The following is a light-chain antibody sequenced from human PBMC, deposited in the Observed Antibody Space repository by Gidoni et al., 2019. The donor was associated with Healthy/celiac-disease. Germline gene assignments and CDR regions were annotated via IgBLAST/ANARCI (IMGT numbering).Light chain of an antibody. CDR2: KDS. J-gene: IGLJ2*01. CDR1: ALPKQY. V-gene: IGLV3-25*03. Sequence: SYELTQPPSLSVSPGQTARITCSGDALPKQYAYWYQQKPGQAPGLVIYKDSERPSGIPERFSGSSSGTTVTLTISGVQAEDEADYYCQSADSSGTYPVVFGGGTKLTVL. CDR3: QSADSSGTYPVV.